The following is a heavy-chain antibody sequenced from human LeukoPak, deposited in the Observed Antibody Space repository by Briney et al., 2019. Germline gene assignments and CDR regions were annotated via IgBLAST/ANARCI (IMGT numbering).Heavy chain of an antibody. CDR3: AKGVQRAGGHFDY. D-gene: IGHD1-1*01. CDR1: GFTFSNYA. Sequence: GGSLRLSCAASGFTFSNYAINWVRQAPGKGLEWVSAMSGSGGGTYYADSVKGRFTISRDNSKNTLYLQMNSLRAEDTAVYYCAKGVQRAGGHFDYWGQRTLVTVSS. J-gene: IGHJ4*02. CDR2: MSGSGGGT. V-gene: IGHV3-23*01.